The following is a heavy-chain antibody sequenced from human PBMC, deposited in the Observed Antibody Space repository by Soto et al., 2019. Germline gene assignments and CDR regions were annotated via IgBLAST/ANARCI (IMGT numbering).Heavy chain of an antibody. V-gene: IGHV1-18*01. Sequence: ASVKVSCKASGYTFTSYGISWVRQAPGQGLEWMGWISAYNGNTNYAQKLQGRVTMTTDTSTSTAYMELRSLRSDDTAVYYCARARNTVTQPGYYYYYMDVWGKGTTVTVSS. CDR1: GYTFTSYG. J-gene: IGHJ6*03. CDR2: ISAYNGNT. D-gene: IGHD4-17*01. CDR3: ARARNTVTQPGYYYYYMDV.